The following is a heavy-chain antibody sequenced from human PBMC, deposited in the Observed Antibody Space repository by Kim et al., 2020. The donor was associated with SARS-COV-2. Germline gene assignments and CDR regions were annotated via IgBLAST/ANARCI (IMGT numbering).Heavy chain of an antibody. CDR2: ISSSGSTI. CDR3: ARERGQWLKRGWFDP. J-gene: IGHJ5*02. V-gene: IGHV3-48*03. D-gene: IGHD6-19*01. Sequence: GGSLRLSCAASGFTFSSYEMNWVRQAPGKGLEWVSYISSSGSTIYYADSVKGRFTISRDNAKNSLYLQMNSLRAEDTAVYYCARERGQWLKRGWFDPWGQGTLVTVSS. CDR1: GFTFSSYE.